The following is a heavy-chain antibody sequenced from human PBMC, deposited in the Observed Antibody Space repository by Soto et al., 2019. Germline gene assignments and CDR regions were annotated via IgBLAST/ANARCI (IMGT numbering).Heavy chain of an antibody. CDR1: GFTVSSNY. CDR2: IYSGSST. CDR3: ARDPPATRHGMDV. J-gene: IGHJ6*02. Sequence: EVQLVETGGGLIQPGGSLRLSCAASGFTVSSNYMSWVRQAPGKGLEWVSVIYSGSSTYYADSVRGRFTISRDNSKNTLNLQMKSLRAEDTAVYYCARDPPATRHGMDVWGQGTTVTVSS. V-gene: IGHV3-53*02.